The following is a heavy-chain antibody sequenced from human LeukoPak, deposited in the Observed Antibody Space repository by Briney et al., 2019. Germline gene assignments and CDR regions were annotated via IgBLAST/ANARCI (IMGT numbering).Heavy chain of an antibody. V-gene: IGHV3-30*04. Sequence: GGSLRLSCAASGFTFSSYAMHWVRQAPGKGLEWVALISYDGSNKYYADSVKGRFTISRDNSKNTLYLQMNSLRAEDTAVYYCASEMIFGSFDYWGPGKLVTVSS. J-gene: IGHJ4*02. CDR3: ASEMIFGSFDY. CDR1: GFTFSSYA. CDR2: ISYDGSNK. D-gene: IGHD3/OR15-3a*01.